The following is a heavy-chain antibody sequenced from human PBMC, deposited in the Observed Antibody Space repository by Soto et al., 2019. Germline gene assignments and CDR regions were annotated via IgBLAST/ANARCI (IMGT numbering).Heavy chain of an antibody. V-gene: IGHV1-18*01. D-gene: IGHD6-19*01. CDR1: GFTFTHFG. Sequence: QVQLIQSGAEVKKPGASVKVSCRASGFTFTHFGISWVRQAPGQSFEWMGWINPDTGFTKDAEKFQGRITVTADTSTNTSYMELRSLTSDDTALYYCARGSSGMSYWGQGTLGTVSS. J-gene: IGHJ4*02. CDR3: ARGSSGMSY. CDR2: INPDTGFT.